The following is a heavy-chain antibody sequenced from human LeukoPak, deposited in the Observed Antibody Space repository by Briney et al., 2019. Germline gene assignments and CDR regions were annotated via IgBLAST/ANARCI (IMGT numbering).Heavy chain of an antibody. D-gene: IGHD3-10*01. CDR1: GFTFSSYS. J-gene: IGHJ4*02. V-gene: IGHV3-21*01. Sequence: GGSLRLSSAASGFTFSSYSMNWVRQAPGKGLEWVSSISSSSYIYYADSVKGRFTISRDNAKNSLYLQMNSLRAEDTAVYYCARWYYYGSGSYPSDYWGQGTLVTVSS. CDR3: ARWYYYGSGSYPSDY. CDR2: ISSSSYI.